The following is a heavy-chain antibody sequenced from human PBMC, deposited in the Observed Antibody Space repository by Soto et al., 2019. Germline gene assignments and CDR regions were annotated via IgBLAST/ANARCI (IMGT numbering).Heavy chain of an antibody. J-gene: IGHJ6*02. CDR2: ISYDGSNK. Sequence: QVQLVESGGGVVQPGRSLRLSCAASGFTFSSYGMHWVRQAPGKGLEWVAVISYDGSNKYYADSVKGRFTISRDNSKNTLYLQMNSLRDEDTAVYYCAKDGEDSSLTYYYYYGMDVWVQGTTVTVSS. V-gene: IGHV3-30*18. D-gene: IGHD6-13*01. CDR3: AKDGEDSSLTYYYYYGMDV. CDR1: GFTFSSYG.